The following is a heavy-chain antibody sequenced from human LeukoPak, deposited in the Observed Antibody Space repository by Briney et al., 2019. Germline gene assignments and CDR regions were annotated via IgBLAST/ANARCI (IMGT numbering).Heavy chain of an antibody. CDR3: AKEMYYDFWSGYSLDY. CDR2: ISGSGGST. J-gene: IGHJ4*02. V-gene: IGHV3-23*01. CDR1: GFTFSSYA. D-gene: IGHD3-3*01. Sequence: GGSLRLSCAASGFTFSSYAMSWVRQAPGKGLEWVSAISGSGGSTYYADSVKGRFTISRDNSKNTLYLQMNSLRAEDTAVYYCAKEMYYDFWSGYSLDYWGQGTLVTVS.